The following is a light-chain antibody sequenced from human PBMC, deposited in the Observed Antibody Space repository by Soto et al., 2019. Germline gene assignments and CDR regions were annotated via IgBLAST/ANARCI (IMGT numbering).Light chain of an antibody. V-gene: IGKV1-5*03. Sequence: DIQMTQSPSTLSASVGDRVTITCRASQSISSCVAWYRQKPGKAPKVVIHKASNLDRGVPSTFSGSGSGTEFTLTISSLQPDDFATYYCQQNNSYPFTFGGGTKVEIK. J-gene: IGKJ4*01. CDR2: KAS. CDR1: QSISSC. CDR3: QQNNSYPFT.